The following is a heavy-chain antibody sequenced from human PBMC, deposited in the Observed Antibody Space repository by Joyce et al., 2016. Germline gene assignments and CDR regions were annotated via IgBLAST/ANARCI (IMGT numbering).Heavy chain of an antibody. CDR3: ARSFFYCSGGSCFSGEWFDP. CDR1: GGSISSSTYY. J-gene: IGHJ5*02. Sequence: QLQLQESGPGLVKPSETLSLSYTVSGGSISSSTYYWGWIRQPPRKGLEWIGSVDYSGSTYYNPSKNQFSLKLTSVTAADTAVYYCARSFFYCSGGSCFSGEWFDPWGQGTLVTVSS. V-gene: IGHV4-39*07. CDR2: VDYSGST. D-gene: IGHD2-15*01.